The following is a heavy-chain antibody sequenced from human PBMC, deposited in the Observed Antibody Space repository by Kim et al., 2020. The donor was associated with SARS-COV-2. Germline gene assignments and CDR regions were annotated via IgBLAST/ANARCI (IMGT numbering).Heavy chain of an antibody. Sequence: SETLSLTCAVYGGSFSGYYWSWIRQPPGKGLEWIGEINHSGSTNYNPSLKSRVTISVDTSKNQFSLKLSSVTAADTAVYYCARVEVGQSTLFHYWGQGTLVTVSS. CDR1: GGSFSGYY. CDR2: INHSGST. CDR3: ARVEVGQSTLFHY. V-gene: IGHV4-34*01. D-gene: IGHD3-22*01. J-gene: IGHJ4*02.